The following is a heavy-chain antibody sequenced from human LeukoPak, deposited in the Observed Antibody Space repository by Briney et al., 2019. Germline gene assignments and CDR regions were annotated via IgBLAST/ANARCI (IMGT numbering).Heavy chain of an antibody. V-gene: IGHV3-30*02. Sequence: GGSLRLSCAASGFTFGSYGMHWVRQAPGKGLEWVTFIRSDGSNKYYADSVKGRFTISRDNAKNTVFLQMNSLRADDTSVYYCVRESGDYGSADMAGYYYYMDVWAKGTTVTVSS. CDR3: VRESGDYGSADMAGYYYYMDV. CDR2: IRSDGSNK. CDR1: GFTFGSYG. D-gene: IGHD3-10*01. J-gene: IGHJ6*03.